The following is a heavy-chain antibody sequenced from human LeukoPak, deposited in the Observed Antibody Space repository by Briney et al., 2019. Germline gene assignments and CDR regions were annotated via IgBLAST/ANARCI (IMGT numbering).Heavy chain of an antibody. V-gene: IGHV1-69*13. CDR1: GGTFSSYA. D-gene: IGHD3-16*01. J-gene: IGHJ4*02. Sequence: ASVKVSCKASGGTFSSYAISWVRQAPGQGLEWMGGIIPIFGTANYAQKFQGRVTITADESTSTAYMELSSLRSEDTAVHYCARVGGRLALYYFDYWGQGTLVTVSS. CDR2: IIPIFGTA. CDR3: ARVGGRLALYYFDY.